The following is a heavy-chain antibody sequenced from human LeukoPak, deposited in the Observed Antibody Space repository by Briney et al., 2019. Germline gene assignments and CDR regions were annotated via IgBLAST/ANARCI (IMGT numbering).Heavy chain of an antibody. V-gene: IGHV4-34*01. CDR3: ARGHSAHGSIVPAGTSRGYFDY. D-gene: IGHD6-13*01. Sequence: SETLSLTCAVYGGSFSGYYWSWIRQPPGKGLEWIGEINHSGSTNYNPSLKSRVTISVDTSKNQFSLKLSSVTAADTAVYYCARGHSAHGSIVPAGTSRGYFDYWGQGTLVTVSS. J-gene: IGHJ4*02. CDR2: INHSGST. CDR1: GGSFSGYY.